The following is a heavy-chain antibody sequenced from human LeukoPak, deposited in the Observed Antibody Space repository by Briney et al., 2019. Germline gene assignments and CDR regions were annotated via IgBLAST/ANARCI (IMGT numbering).Heavy chain of an antibody. CDR1: GYTYINYG. D-gene: IGHD5-18*01. CDR2: ISTYNGNT. Sequence: GASVKVSCKASGYTYINYGISWVRQAPGQGLEWMGWISTYNGNTIYAQKVQGRVNLTTDTSTSTAYMELRSLRSDDTAVYYCVRSQKRYSYGYWGYWGQGTLVTVSS. V-gene: IGHV1-18*01. J-gene: IGHJ4*02. CDR3: VRSQKRYSYGYWGY.